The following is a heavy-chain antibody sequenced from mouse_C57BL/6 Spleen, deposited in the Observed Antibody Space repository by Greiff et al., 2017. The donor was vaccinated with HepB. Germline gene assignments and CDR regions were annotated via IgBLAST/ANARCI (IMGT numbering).Heavy chain of an antibody. CDR3: ARWEAMDY. CDR2: INPNNGGT. CDR1: GYTFTDYY. D-gene: IGHD4-1*01. J-gene: IGHJ4*01. V-gene: IGHV1-26*01. Sequence: EVQLQQSGPELVKPGASVKISCKASGYTFTDYYMNWVKQSHGKSLEWIGDINPNNGGTSYNQKFKGKATLTVDKSSSTAYMELRSLTSEYSAVYYCARWEAMDYWGQGTSVTVSS.